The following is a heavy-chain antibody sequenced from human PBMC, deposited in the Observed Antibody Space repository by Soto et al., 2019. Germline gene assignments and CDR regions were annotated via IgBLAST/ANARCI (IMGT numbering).Heavy chain of an antibody. D-gene: IGHD6-19*01. J-gene: IGHJ4*02. CDR1: RFTFSIYW. V-gene: IGHV3-7*01. Sequence: PGGSLRLSCAASRFTFSIYWMSWVRQAPGKGLEWVANINQDGSEEYYVDSVKGRFTISRDNAQKSLYLQMNSLRAEDTAVYYCARAAEAGTVDYWGQGTLVTVSS. CDR3: ARAAEAGTVDY. CDR2: INQDGSEE.